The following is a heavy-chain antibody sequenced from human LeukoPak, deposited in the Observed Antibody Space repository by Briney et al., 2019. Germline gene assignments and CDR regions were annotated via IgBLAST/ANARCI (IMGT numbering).Heavy chain of an antibody. Sequence: GGSLRLSCVGSGFNFMQYGMMWVRQAPGKGLEWVSTIHPTSINTHHADSVKGRFTISRDNSKNTLYLQMNSLRAEDTAVYYCAKHPRDILTGYYYYYMDVWGKGTTVTISS. J-gene: IGHJ6*03. D-gene: IGHD3-9*01. V-gene: IGHV3-23*05. CDR1: GFNFMQYG. CDR2: IHPTSINT. CDR3: AKHPRDILTGYYYYYMDV.